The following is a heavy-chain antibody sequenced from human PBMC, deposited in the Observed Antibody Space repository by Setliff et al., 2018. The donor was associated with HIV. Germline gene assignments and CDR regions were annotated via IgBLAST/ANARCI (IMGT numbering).Heavy chain of an antibody. V-gene: IGHV4-38-2*02. CDR1: GDSISSGYY. CDR3: ARHLYYYDNNGYLQPYYYMDV. D-gene: IGHD3-22*01. Sequence: KSSETLSLTCTVSGDSISSGYYWGWIRQPPGKGLEWIGSIYHSGSTYHNPSLKSRVTLSIDTSKNQFSLTLTSATAADTAVYYCARHLYYYDNNGYLQPYYYMDVWGKGTTVTVSS. CDR2: IYHSGST. J-gene: IGHJ6*03.